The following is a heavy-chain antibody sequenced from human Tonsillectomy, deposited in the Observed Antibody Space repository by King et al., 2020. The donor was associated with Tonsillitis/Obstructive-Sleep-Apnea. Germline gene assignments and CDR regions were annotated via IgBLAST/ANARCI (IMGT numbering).Heavy chain of an antibody. CDR1: AFTFSNYG. CDR2: ISYDGSNE. D-gene: IGHD5-18*01. V-gene: IGHV3-30*18. CDR3: AKDKASYGPHVFDY. J-gene: IGHJ4*02. Sequence: VQLVESGGGVVQPGRALRLSCSASAFTFSNYGMHLVRQAPGKGLEWGAGISYDGSNEYYAESVKGRFTLSRDNSKNTLYLQMNSLRAEDTAVYYCAKDKASYGPHVFDYWGQGTLVTVSS.